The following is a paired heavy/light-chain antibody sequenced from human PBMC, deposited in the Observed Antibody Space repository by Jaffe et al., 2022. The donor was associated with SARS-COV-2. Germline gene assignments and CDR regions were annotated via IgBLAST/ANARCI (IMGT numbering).Light chain of an antibody. Sequence: QSALTQPASVSGSPGQSITISCTGTSSDVGGYNYVSWYQQHPGKAPKLMIYDVSNRPSGVSNRFSGSKSGNTASLTISGLQAEDEADYYCSSYSSRTTLVFGGGTKLTVL. V-gene: IGLV2-14*01. J-gene: IGLJ2*01. CDR2: DVS. CDR1: SSDVGGYNY. CDR3: SSYSSRTTLV.
Heavy chain of an antibody. Sequence: QITLKESGPTLVKPTQTLTLTCTFSGFSLSTSGVGVGWIRQPPGKAPEWLALISWDDDKRYSPSLIQRLTITKDTSKNQVVLTMTNMDPVDTATYYCTHTIYASGSLYYFDYWGQGTLVTVTS. V-gene: IGHV2-5*02. CDR2: ISWDDDK. CDR1: GFSLSTSGVG. D-gene: IGHD3-10*01. J-gene: IGHJ4*02. CDR3: THTIYASGSLYYFDY.